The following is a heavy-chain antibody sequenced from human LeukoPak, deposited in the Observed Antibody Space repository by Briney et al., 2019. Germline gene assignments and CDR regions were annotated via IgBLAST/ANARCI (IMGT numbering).Heavy chain of an antibody. CDR2: INSVGSST. D-gene: IGHD6-19*01. CDR3: ARGRTSGWDAFDL. V-gene: IGHV3-74*03. J-gene: IGHJ5*02. Sequence: GGSLRLSCAASGFPFSTFWMHWVRQSPGKGLVWVSRINSVGSSTTYADSVKGRLTISRDNAKNMMYLQMNSLRAEDTAVYYCARGRTSGWDAFDLWGQGTLVTVSS. CDR1: GFPFSTFW.